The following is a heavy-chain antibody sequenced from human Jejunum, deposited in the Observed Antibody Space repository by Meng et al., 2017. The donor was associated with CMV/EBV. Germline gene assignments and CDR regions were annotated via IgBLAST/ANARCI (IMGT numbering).Heavy chain of an antibody. V-gene: IGHV3-23*01. CDR2: IADSGGST. J-gene: IGHJ5*01. CDR3: VNRAWLES. CDR1: GFTFSSQT. Sequence: EGAVLGFGGGLVQPEGSLRLSCAASGFTFSSQTMSWVRQAPGKGLEWVSNIADSGGSTYYADSVKGRFTISRDNSKNTLYLQMNSLRAEDTAVYYCVNRAWLESWGQGTLVTVSS.